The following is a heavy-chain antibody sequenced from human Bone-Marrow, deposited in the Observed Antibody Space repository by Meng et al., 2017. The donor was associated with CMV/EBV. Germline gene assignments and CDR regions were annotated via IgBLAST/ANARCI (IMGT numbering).Heavy chain of an antibody. V-gene: IGHV4-4*07. CDR3: AREVGSGCFDP. CDR1: GGSISNYD. D-gene: IGHD1-26*01. CDR2: IYSSGRT. J-gene: IGHJ5*02. Sequence: LTCRLSGGSISNYDGSWMRQPAGKGLEWIGRIYSSGRTNYNTSLKSRVTMSVDTSKNQFSLKLSSVTAADTAVYYCAREVGSGCFDPWGQGTLVTVSS.